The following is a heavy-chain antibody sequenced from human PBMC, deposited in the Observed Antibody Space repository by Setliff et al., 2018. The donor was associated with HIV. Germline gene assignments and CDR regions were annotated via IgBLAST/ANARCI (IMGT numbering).Heavy chain of an antibody. CDR3: ARGRPWGVTTPHGMDV. V-gene: IGHV3-74*03. CDR2: INSDGIST. CDR1: GFTFSDYW. J-gene: IGHJ6*02. Sequence: ASVKVSCVASGFTFSDYWMHWVRQGPGKGLVWVARINSDGISTKHADSVKGRFTISRDNAKNTLFLQMNSLGAEDTAVYYCARGRPWGVTTPHGMDVWGQGTTVTVSS. D-gene: IGHD4-17*01.